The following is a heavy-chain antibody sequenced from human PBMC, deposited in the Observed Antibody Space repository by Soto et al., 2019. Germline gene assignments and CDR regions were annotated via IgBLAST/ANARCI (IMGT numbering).Heavy chain of an antibody. D-gene: IGHD3-22*01. J-gene: IGHJ4*02. V-gene: IGHV3-21*01. CDR2: ISSSSSYI. CDR1: GFTFSSYS. Sequence: GGSLRLSCAASGFTFSSYSMNWVRQAPGKGLEWVSSISSSSSYIYYADSVKGRFTISRDNAKNSLYLQMNSLRAEGTAVYYCARAPYYYDSSGYWAYWGQGTLVTVSS. CDR3: ARAPYYYDSSGYWAY.